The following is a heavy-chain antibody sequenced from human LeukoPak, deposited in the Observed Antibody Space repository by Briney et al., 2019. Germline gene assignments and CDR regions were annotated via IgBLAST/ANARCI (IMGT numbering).Heavy chain of an antibody. Sequence: GGSLRLSCAASGFSFNTYAMSWVRQDPGKGLEWVSAISGSGGSTYYAGSVKGRFTISRDNSKNTLYLQMNSLRAEDAALYYCAKGSVGTKELDSWGQGTLVTVSS. CDR1: GFSFNTYA. J-gene: IGHJ4*02. D-gene: IGHD6-13*01. CDR2: ISGSGGST. CDR3: AKGSVGTKELDS. V-gene: IGHV3-23*01.